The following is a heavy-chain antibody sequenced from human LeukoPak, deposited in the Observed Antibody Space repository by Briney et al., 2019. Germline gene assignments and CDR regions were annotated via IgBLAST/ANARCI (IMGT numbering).Heavy chain of an antibody. V-gene: IGHV4-34*01. D-gene: IGHD3-10*01. CDR1: GGSFSDYY. CDR2: FTRIGII. Sequence: SETLSLTCAVYGGSFSDYYWSWIRQPPGKGLEWIGEFTRIGIINYNPSLKSRITISADTSKNQFSLKLSSVTAADTAVYYCARHQSYGSGTYYAPFDYWGQGTLVTVSS. J-gene: IGHJ4*02. CDR3: ARHQSYGSGTYYAPFDY.